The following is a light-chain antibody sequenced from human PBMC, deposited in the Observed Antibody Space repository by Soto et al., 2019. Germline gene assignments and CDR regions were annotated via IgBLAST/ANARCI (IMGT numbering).Light chain of an antibody. CDR1: KSVSSN. V-gene: IGKV3-15*01. CDR2: GAS. Sequence: EIVMTHSPATLSVSPGERATLSCRASKSVSSNLAWYQQKPGQAPRLLIYGASTRATGIPARFSGSGSGTEFTLTISSLQFEDFAVYYCQQYNNWYTFGQGTKLEIK. CDR3: QQYNNWYT. J-gene: IGKJ2*01.